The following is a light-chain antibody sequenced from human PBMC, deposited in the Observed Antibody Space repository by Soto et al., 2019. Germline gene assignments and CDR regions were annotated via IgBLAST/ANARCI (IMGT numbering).Light chain of an antibody. V-gene: IGKV3-20*01. CDR3: QQYATSPLT. J-gene: IGKJ1*01. CDR1: QSVSNNN. CDR2: GAS. Sequence: EIVLTHFPGTLSLSPGQRATLSCRASQSVSNNNLAWYQQQPGQAPRLVIFGASNRATGIPDRFSASGSGTEFTLTISRLEPEDVAVYYCQQYATSPLTFGHGNKVEI.